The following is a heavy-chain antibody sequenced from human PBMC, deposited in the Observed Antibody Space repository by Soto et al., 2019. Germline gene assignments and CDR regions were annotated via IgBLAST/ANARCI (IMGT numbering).Heavy chain of an antibody. D-gene: IGHD1-26*01. CDR1: GFSFSGYS. CDR2: ISASGTKT. Sequence: GGSLRLSCTTSGFSFSGYSMSWVRQTPGKGPEWVSTISASGTKTFAADSVKGRFTISRDNPNNTVFLQMSSLRGDDTAFYYCAKDIGGATTWGQGTLVTVSS. J-gene: IGHJ5*02. CDR3: AKDIGGATT. V-gene: IGHV3-23*01.